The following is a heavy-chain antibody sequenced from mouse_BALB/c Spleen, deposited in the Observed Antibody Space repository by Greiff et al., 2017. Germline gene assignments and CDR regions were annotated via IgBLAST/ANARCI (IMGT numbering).Heavy chain of an antibody. CDR1: GFTFSSFG. V-gene: IGHV5-17*02. J-gene: IGHJ4*01. Sequence: EVQRVESGGGLVQPGGSRKLSCAASGFTFSSFGMHWVRQAPEKGLEWVAYISSGSSTIYYADTVKGRFTISRDNPKNTLFLQMTSLRSEDTALYYGARRRYDAMDDGGQGGAVSGSS. CDR2: ISSGSSTI. CDR3: ARRRYDAMDD.